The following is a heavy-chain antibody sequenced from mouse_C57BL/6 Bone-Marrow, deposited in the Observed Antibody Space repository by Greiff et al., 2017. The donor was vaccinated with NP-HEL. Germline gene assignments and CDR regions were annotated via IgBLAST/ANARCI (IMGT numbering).Heavy chain of an antibody. D-gene: IGHD2-3*01. CDR1: GFTFSSYG. J-gene: IGHJ3*01. CDR2: ISSGGSYT. CDR3: ARQGLYDGYWAWFAY. Sequence: EVMLVESGGDLVKPGGSLKLSCAAPGFTFSSYGLSWVRQTPDKRLEWVATISSGGSYTYYPDSVKGRVTICRDNAKNTLYLRMSSLQSEDTAMYYCARQGLYDGYWAWFAYWGQGTLVTVSA. V-gene: IGHV5-6*02.